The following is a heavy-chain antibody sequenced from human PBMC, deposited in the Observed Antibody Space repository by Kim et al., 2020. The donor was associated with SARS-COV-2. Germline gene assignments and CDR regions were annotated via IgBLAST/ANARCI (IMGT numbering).Heavy chain of an antibody. CDR3: ARPIPGTNIFEY. CDR2: T. Sequence: TRYADSVKGRCTSSGDNDRSTLYLQMNSLTAEGTAVYYCARPIPGTNIFEYWGQETLVTVS. D-gene: IGHD1-7*01. V-gene: IGHV3-74*01. J-gene: IGHJ4*02.